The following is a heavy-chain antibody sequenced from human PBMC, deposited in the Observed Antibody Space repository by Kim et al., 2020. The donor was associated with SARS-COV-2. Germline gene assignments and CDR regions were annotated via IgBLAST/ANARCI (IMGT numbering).Heavy chain of an antibody. D-gene: IGHD1-1*01. CDR2: INSNTGDP. Sequence: ASVKVSCKASGYTFTHYTINWVRQAPGQGLEWMGWINSNTGDPMYAQGFTGRFVFSVDTSVSTTYLQISNLKPEDNAVYYCVRWNPTGPSGFFDPWGQGTLVAVSS. CDR3: VRWNPTGPSGFFDP. CDR1: GYTFTHYT. V-gene: IGHV7-4-1*02. J-gene: IGHJ5*02.